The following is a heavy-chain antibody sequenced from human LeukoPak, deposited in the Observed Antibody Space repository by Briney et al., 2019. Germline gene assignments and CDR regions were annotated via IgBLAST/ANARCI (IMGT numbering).Heavy chain of an antibody. V-gene: IGHV4-34*01. CDR3: ARGGGPLRYFDWLSQGSYYYGMDV. CDR2: INHSGST. CDR1: GGSFSGYY. J-gene: IGHJ6*02. D-gene: IGHD3-9*01. Sequence: SETLSLTCAVYGGSFSGYYWSWIRQPPGKGLEWIGEINHSGSTNYNPSLKSRVTMSVDTSKNQFSLKLSSVTAADTAVYYCARGGGPLRYFDWLSQGSYYYGMDVWGQGTTVTVSS.